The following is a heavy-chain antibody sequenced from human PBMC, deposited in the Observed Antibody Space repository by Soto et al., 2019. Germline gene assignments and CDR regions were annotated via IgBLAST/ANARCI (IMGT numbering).Heavy chain of an antibody. J-gene: IGHJ4*02. V-gene: IGHV3-23*01. CDR2: ISGNGGST. CDR1: GFTLSRYA. CDR3: AKDLYYYDSSAYYRFDD. D-gene: IGHD3-22*01. Sequence: EVQLLESGGGLVQPGGSLRLSCAASGFTLSRYAMSWVRQAPGKGLAWVSAISGNGGSTYYADSVKGRFTISRDNAKSTRYLQLNSLRAEDTAIYYCAKDLYYYDSSAYYRFDDWGQGTLGTGSS.